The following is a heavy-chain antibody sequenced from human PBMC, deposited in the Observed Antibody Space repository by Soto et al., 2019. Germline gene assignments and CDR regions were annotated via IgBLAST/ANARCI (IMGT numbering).Heavy chain of an antibody. CDR1: GFTFISYA. CDR3: ARDGMSKGNYYPS. V-gene: IGHV3-30-3*01. J-gene: IGHJ4*02. CDR2: ISCDGSNK. Sequence: WGSLRLSCAASGFTFISYAMHLFRHSPCKWLEWVAVISCDGSNKYYADSVKGRFTISRDNSKNTLYLQMNSLRAEDTAVYYCARDGMSKGNYYPSWGQGTLVTVS. D-gene: IGHD3-22*01.